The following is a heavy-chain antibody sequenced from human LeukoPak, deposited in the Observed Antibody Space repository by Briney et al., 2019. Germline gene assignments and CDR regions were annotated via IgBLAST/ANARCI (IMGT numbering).Heavy chain of an antibody. CDR1: GYTFTGYY. J-gene: IGHJ4*02. CDR3: AMSPINYYDSSGFDY. V-gene: IGHV1-2*02. D-gene: IGHD3-22*01. CDR2: INPNSGGT. Sequence: ASVKVSCKASGYTFTGYYMHWVRHAPGRGLEWMGWINPNSGGTNYAQKFQGRVTMTRDTSISTAYMELSRLSSDDTAVYYCAMSPINYYDSSGFDYWGQGTLVTVSS.